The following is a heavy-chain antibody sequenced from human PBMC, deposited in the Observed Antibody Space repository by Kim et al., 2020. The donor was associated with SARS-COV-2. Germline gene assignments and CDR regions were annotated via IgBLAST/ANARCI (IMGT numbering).Heavy chain of an antibody. D-gene: IGHD3-16*01. V-gene: IGHV3-20*01. J-gene: IGHJ6*02. Sequence: SVKGRFTIPRDNAKNSLYLQMNSLRAEDTALYHCARGGIGARDYYYYGMDVWGQGTTVTVSS. CDR3: ARGGIGARDYYYYGMDV.